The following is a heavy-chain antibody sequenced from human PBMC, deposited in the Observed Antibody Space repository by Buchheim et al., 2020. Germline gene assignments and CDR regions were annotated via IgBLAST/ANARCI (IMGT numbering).Heavy chain of an antibody. V-gene: IGHV3-21*01. Sequence: EVQLVESGGGLVKPGGSLRLSCAASGFTFSSYSMNWVRQAPGKGLEWVSSINGDSSYIYYADSVRGRFTISRDNAKNSLYLQMKSVRAEDTAVDYCARDFDESSGPADYWGQGTL. CDR2: INGDSSYI. J-gene: IGHJ4*02. D-gene: IGHD3-22*01. CDR1: GFTFSSYS. CDR3: ARDFDESSGPADY.